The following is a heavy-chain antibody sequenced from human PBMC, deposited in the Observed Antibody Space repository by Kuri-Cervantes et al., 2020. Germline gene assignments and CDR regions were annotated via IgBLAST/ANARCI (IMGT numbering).Heavy chain of an antibody. CDR1: GFTFSSYA. CDR2: ISWNSGSI. D-gene: IGHD5-12*01. V-gene: IGHV3-9*01. CDR3: AKSGYLRYYYYGMDV. Sequence: GGSLRLSCAASGFTFSSYAMHWVRQAPGKGLEWVSGISWNSGSIGYADSVKGRFTISRDNAKNSLYLQMNSLRAEDTALYYCAKSGYLRYYYYGMDVWGQGTTVTVSS. J-gene: IGHJ6*02.